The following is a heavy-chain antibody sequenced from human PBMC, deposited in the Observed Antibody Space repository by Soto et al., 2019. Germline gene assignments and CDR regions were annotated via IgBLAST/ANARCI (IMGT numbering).Heavy chain of an antibody. CDR2: IYPGDSDT. CDR1: GYSFTDYW. J-gene: IGHJ3*02. V-gene: IGHV5-51*01. D-gene: IGHD3-3*01. Sequence: GESLKISCKGSGYSFTDYWIGWVRQMPGKGLEWMGIIYPGDSDTRYSPSFQGQVTISADKSISTAYLQWSSLKASDTGMYYCARHRNFDFWSDAAADGFDIWGQGTMVTV. CDR3: ARHRNFDFWSDAAADGFDI.